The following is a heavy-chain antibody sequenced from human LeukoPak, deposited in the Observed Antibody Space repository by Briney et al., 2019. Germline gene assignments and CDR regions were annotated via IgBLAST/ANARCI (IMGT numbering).Heavy chain of an antibody. Sequence: ASVTVSCKASGYTFTSYGISWVRQAPGQGLEWMGWISAYNGNTNYAQKLQGRVTMTTDTSTSTAYMELRSLRSDDTAVYYCARASSSSSGTIFDYWGQGTLVTVSS. D-gene: IGHD6-6*01. CDR3: ARASSSSSGTIFDY. V-gene: IGHV1-18*01. CDR2: ISAYNGNT. CDR1: GYTFTSYG. J-gene: IGHJ4*02.